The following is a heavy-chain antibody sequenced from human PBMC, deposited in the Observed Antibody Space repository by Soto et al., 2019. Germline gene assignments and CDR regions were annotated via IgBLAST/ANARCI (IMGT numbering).Heavy chain of an antibody. D-gene: IGHD6-6*01. J-gene: IGHJ4*02. Sequence: RASVKVSCKASGYTFTDYYLHWVRQAPGQGLEWMGWINPNSGGTNYAQKFQGRVTMTRDTSISTAYIELSRLRSDDTAVYYCARGTAARRPVDYWGQGPLVTVSS. CDR3: ARGTAARRPVDY. CDR2: INPNSGGT. CDR1: GYTFTDYY. V-gene: IGHV1-2*02.